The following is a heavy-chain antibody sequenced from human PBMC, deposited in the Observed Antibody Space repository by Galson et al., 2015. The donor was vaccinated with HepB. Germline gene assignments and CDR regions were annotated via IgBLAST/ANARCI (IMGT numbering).Heavy chain of an antibody. Sequence: SLRLSCAASGFSFGNYAMHWVRQGPGKGLEWVAGISWNRRSIGYADSVKGRFTISRDNAKKSLYLQMNSLRTDDTALYYCAKDALYSSTANWYFDFWGHGTLVTVSS. V-gene: IGHV3-9*01. J-gene: IGHJ2*01. CDR1: GFSFGNYA. CDR3: AKDALYSSTANWYFDF. CDR2: ISWNRRSI. D-gene: IGHD6-19*01.